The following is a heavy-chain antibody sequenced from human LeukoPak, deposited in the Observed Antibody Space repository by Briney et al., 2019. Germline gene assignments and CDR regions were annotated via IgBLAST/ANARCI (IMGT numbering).Heavy chain of an antibody. J-gene: IGHJ4*02. D-gene: IGHD3-9*01. CDR2: ILGSGGST. V-gene: IGHV3-23*01. CDR3: AKWGDYDVLTGYYVPDY. CDR1: GFTFSNYA. Sequence: GGSLRLSCAASGFTFSNYAMSWVRQAPGKGLEWVSAILGSGGSTYYADSVKGRFTVSRDNSKSTLYLQMDSLRAEDTALYYCAKWGDYDVLTGYYVPDYWGQGTLVTVSS.